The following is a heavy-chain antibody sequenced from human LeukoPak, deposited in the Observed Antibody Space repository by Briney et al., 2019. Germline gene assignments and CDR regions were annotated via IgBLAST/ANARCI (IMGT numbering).Heavy chain of an antibody. CDR3: AKRVLCQS. D-gene: IGHD2-8*01. V-gene: IGHV3-23*01. Sequence: PGGSLRLSCAASGFTFSDNAMTWVRQAPGKGLEWVSTISGRGGSAFYADSVKGRFTVSRDNSKNTLFLQMNSLRAEDTAIYYCAKRVLCQSWGQGTLVTVPS. CDR1: GFTFSDNA. J-gene: IGHJ5*02. CDR2: ISGRGGSA.